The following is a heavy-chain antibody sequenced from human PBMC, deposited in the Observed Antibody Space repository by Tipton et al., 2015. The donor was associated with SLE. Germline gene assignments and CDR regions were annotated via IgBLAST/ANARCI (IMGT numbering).Heavy chain of an antibody. CDR2: IFYNGNT. V-gene: IGHV4-39*07. D-gene: IGHD5-24*01. J-gene: IGHJ4*02. CDR3: ARHCQLYSFVY. Sequence: TLSLTCTVSGGSISSSGYXXXWIRQPPGKGLGWIGSIFYNGNTYYXPSLKSRVTISLDTSKXXFSRKRNSVTAADTAVYYCARHCQLYSFVYXGLGTLV. CDR1: GGSISSSGYX.